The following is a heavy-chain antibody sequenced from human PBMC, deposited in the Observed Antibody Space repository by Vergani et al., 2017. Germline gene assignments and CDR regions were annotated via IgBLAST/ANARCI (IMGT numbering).Heavy chain of an antibody. CDR3: AREFLRELRGAFDI. Sequence: QVQLVESGGGVVQPGRSLRLSCAASGFTFSSYAMHWVRQAPGKGLEWVAVISYDGSNKYYADSVKVRFTISRDNSKNTLYLQMNSLRAEDTAVYYCAREFLRELRGAFDIWGQGTMVTVSS. CDR1: GFTFSSYA. V-gene: IGHV3-30*01. D-gene: IGHD1-7*01. CDR2: ISYDGSNK. J-gene: IGHJ3*02.